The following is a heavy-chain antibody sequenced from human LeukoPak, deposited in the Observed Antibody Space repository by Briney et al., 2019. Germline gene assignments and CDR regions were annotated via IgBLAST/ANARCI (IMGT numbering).Heavy chain of an antibody. CDR1: GFTFSDYW. Sequence: GGSLRLSCSASGFTFSDYWMHWVRQAPGKGLMWVSRIQSDGSSTTYADSVKGRFTISRDNAKNTVYLQMNSLRTEDTAVYYCAGDCGSGGCVHWGQGTLVTVSS. V-gene: IGHV3-74*01. CDR3: AGDCGSGGCVH. CDR2: IQSDGSST. D-gene: IGHD2-15*01. J-gene: IGHJ4*01.